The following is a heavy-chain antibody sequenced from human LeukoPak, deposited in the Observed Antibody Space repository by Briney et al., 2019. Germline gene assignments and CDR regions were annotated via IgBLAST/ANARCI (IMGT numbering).Heavy chain of an antibody. CDR1: GGSFSGYY. CDR2: INHSGST. V-gene: IGHV4-34*01. J-gene: IGHJ6*03. D-gene: IGHD5-18*01. Sequence: KTSDTLSLTCAVYGGSFSGYYWSWIRQPPGKGLEWIGEINHSGSTNYNPSLKSRVTMSVDTSKNQFSLKLSSVTAADTAVYYCARDFGYLDIYYYYYMDVWGKGTTVTVSS. CDR3: ARDFGYLDIYYYYYMDV.